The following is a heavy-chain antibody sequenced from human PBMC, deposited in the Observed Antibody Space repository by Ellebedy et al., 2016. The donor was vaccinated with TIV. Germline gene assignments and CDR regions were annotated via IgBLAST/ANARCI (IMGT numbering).Heavy chain of an antibody. V-gene: IGHV3-33*08. CDR2: IWYDGSNK. J-gene: IGHJ4*02. Sequence: PGGSLRLSCAASGFTFTSYGMHWVRQAPGKGLEWVAVIWYDGSNKYYADSVKGRFTISRDNSRNTLYLQMNSLRAADTDVYYCARDQLRCGGDCYSVPKYYFDYWGQGTLVTVSS. CDR3: ARDQLRCGGDCYSVPKYYFDY. CDR1: GFTFTSYG. D-gene: IGHD2-21*02.